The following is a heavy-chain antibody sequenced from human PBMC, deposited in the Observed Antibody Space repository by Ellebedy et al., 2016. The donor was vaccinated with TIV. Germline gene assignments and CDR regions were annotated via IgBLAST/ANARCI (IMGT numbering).Heavy chain of an antibody. CDR2: IYHSGSA. Sequence: SETLSLTCAVSGDSISTNGYYWGWIRQPPGKGLEWIGSIYHSGSAYSNPSLKSRVTVSVDTSKNQVSLRLTSVTAADTAVYYCARLQRWFDPWGQGTLVTVSS. CDR3: ARLQRWFDP. V-gene: IGHV4-39*01. D-gene: IGHD1-1*01. CDR1: GDSISTNGYY. J-gene: IGHJ5*02.